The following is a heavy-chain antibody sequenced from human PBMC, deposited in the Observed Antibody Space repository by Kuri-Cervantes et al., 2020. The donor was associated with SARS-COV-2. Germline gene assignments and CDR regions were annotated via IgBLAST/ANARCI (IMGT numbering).Heavy chain of an antibody. Sequence: GGSLRLSCAASGLTLSTFAMGWVRQAPGKGLEWVSFIDNAASNTYYADFVKGRFTIPRDSSTNMVSLQMNSLRGDDTAVYYCAKDLYESGGYTWAYWGQGTRVTVSS. V-gene: IGHV3-23*03. CDR1: GLTLSTFA. J-gene: IGHJ4*02. D-gene: IGHD3-22*01. CDR2: IDNAASNT. CDR3: AKDLYESGGYTWAY.